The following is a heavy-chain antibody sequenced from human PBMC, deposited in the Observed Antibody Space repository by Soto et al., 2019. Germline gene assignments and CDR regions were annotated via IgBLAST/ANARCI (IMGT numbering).Heavy chain of an antibody. V-gene: IGHV1-18*01. CDR2: ISAYNGNP. Sequence: QVQLVQSGAEVKKPGASVKVSCKASGYTFTSYGISWVRQAPGQGLEWMGWISAYNGNPNYAQKLQGRVTMTTDTSRSTAYMERRSLRYDDTAVYYCARDHAEWFYAFDIWGQGTMVTVSS. D-gene: IGHD3-3*01. CDR1: GYTFTSYG. CDR3: ARDHAEWFYAFDI. J-gene: IGHJ3*02.